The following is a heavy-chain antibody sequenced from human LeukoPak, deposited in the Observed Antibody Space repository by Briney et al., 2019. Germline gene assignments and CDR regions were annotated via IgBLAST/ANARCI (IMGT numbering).Heavy chain of an antibody. CDR3: ARGPHYYDKSVAFDI. V-gene: IGHV3-74*01. Sequence: PGGSLRLSCAASGFTFSSYWMHWVRQAPGKGQVWVSRINSDGSSTSYADSVKGRFTISRDNAKNTLYLQMNSLRAEDTAVYYCARGPHYYDKSVAFDIWGQGTMVTFSS. J-gene: IGHJ3*02. D-gene: IGHD3-22*01. CDR1: GFTFSSYW. CDR2: INSDGSST.